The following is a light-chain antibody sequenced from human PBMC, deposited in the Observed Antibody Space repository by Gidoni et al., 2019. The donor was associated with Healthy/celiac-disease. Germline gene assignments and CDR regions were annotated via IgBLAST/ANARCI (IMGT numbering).Light chain of an antibody. CDR3: SSYTSSSTWV. V-gene: IGLV2-14*01. CDR2: DVS. J-gene: IGLJ3*02. CDR1: SSDVGGYND. Sequence: QSALTQPAPVSRSPGQSITISCTGTSSDVGGYNDVSWYQQHPGKALKLMIYDVSNRPSGVSNRFSGSKSGTTAFLTICGLPAEDEADYYCSSYTSSSTWVFGGGTKLTVL.